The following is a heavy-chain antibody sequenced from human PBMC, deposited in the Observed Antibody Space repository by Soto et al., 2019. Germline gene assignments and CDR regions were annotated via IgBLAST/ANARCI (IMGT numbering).Heavy chain of an antibody. CDR3: AAHQSHQLPGVMRYYYYYMDV. D-gene: IGHD3-16*01. CDR1: GFSLSTSGVG. Sequence: QITLKESGPTLVKPTQTLTLTCTFSGFSLSTSGVGVGWIRQPPGKALEWLALIYWDDDKRYSPSLKSRLTITTDTSNKHDVLTTINMDHLVTTTYYCAAHQSHQLPGVMRYYYYYMDVWGKGTTVTVSS. J-gene: IGHJ6*03. V-gene: IGHV2-5*02. CDR2: IYWDDDK.